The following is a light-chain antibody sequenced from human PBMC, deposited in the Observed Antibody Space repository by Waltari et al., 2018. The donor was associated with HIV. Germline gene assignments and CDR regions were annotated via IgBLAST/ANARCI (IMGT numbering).Light chain of an antibody. CDR2: RAS. Sequence: DIEMTQSPSTLSASVGDTVTITCRTSENIGNWLAWYQMKPGKVPDLLIYRASTLKSGVPSRFSGRGSGTEFALTVRGLQPDDFGTFFCQQYNVYPWTFGQGTRVDLK. CDR3: QQYNVYPWT. J-gene: IGKJ1*01. CDR1: ENIGNW. V-gene: IGKV1-5*03.